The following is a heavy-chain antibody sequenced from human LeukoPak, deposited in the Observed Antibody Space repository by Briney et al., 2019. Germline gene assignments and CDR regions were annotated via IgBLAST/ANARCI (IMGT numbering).Heavy chain of an antibody. J-gene: IGHJ4*02. CDR1: GGSFSGYY. V-gene: IGHV4-34*01. Sequence: SETLSLTCAVYGGSFSGYYWSWIRQPPGKGLEWIGEINHSGSTNYNPSLKSRVTISVDTSKNQFSLKLSSVTAADTAVYYCASGAPRSIRVGYWGQGTLVTVSS. CDR2: INHSGST. D-gene: IGHD3-16*02. CDR3: ASGAPRSIRVGY.